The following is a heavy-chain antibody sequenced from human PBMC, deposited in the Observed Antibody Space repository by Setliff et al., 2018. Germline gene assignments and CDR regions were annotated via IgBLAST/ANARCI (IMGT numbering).Heavy chain of an antibody. V-gene: IGHV1-2*04. CDR3: VRAGFDAISNGLDY. Sequence: ASVKVSCKVSGYTLTELSMHWVRQAPGQGLEWMGWINPNSGGTNYAQKFQGWVTMTRDTSISTAYMELSSLRSEDTAVYYCVRAGFDAISNGLDYWGQGTLVTVSS. J-gene: IGHJ4*02. CDR1: GYTLTELS. CDR2: INPNSGGT. D-gene: IGHD3-3*01.